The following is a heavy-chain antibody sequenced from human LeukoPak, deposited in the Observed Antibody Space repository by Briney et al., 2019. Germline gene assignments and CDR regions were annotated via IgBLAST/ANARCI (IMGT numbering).Heavy chain of an antibody. CDR2: IYYSGGT. CDR3: APKWYSGSHWYFDL. J-gene: IGHJ2*01. Sequence: KPSETLSLTCAVSGGSISSSSYYWGWIRQPPGKGLEWIGSIYYSGGTYYNPSLKSRVTISVDTSKNQFSLKLSSVTAADTAVYYCAPKWYSGSHWYFDLWGRGTLVTVSS. CDR1: GGSISSSSYY. V-gene: IGHV4-39*01. D-gene: IGHD1-26*01.